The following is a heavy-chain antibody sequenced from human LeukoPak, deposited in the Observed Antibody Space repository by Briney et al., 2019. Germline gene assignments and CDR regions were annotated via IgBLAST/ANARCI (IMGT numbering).Heavy chain of an antibody. CDR3: TTPFPRYYDSSGYCH. V-gene: IGHV3-15*01. J-gene: IGHJ4*02. D-gene: IGHD3-22*01. CDR1: GFTFNNAW. CDR2: ITSKTDGGTT. Sequence: GGSLRLSCAASGFTFNNAWMSWVRQAPGKGLEWVGRITSKTDGGTTDYAAPVKGRFTISRDDSKNTLFLQMNSLKTEDTAVYYCTTPFPRYYDSSGYCHWAQGTLVTVSS.